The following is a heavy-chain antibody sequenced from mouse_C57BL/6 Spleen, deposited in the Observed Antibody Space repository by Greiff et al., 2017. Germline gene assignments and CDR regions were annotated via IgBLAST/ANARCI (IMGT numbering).Heavy chain of an antibody. CDR1: GYTFTDYE. Sequence: VQLQESGAELVRPGASVTLSCKASGYTFTDYEIHWVKQTPVHGLEWIGAIDPETGGTAYNQKFKGKAILTADKSSSTAYMELRSLTSEDSAVYYCTRSTMITTDYGMDYWGQGTSVTVSS. CDR2: IDPETGGT. J-gene: IGHJ4*01. CDR3: TRSTMITTDYGMDY. D-gene: IGHD2-4*01. V-gene: IGHV1-15*01.